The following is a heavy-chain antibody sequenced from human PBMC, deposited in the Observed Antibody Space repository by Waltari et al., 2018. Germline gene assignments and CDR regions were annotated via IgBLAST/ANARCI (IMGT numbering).Heavy chain of an antibody. Sequence: QVQLVESGGGVVQPGGSLRLVCAASGFIFSDYGMHWVRQAPGKGPDGMAVIWNHGRSEFYEESVKGRFTISRDNSKNILYLQMNNLRVEDTAIYYCARNLEDFYCTTTNCFMDYWGQGTLVTVSS. V-gene: IGHV3-33*01. CDR3: ARNLEDFYCTTTNCFMDY. D-gene: IGHD2-2*01. J-gene: IGHJ4*02. CDR1: GFIFSDYG. CDR2: IWNHGRSE.